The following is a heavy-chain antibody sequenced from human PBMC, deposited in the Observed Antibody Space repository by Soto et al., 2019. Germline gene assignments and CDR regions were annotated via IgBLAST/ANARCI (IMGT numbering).Heavy chain of an antibody. V-gene: IGHV3-11*01. CDR1: GFTFSDYY. D-gene: IGHD2-15*01. Sequence: GGSLRLSCAASGFTFSDYYMSWIRQAPGKGLEWVSYISSSGSTIYYADSVKGRFTISRDNAKNSLYLQMNSLRAEDTAVYYCARGRLVVVAFYYYYYMDVWGKGTTVTVSS. J-gene: IGHJ6*03. CDR2: ISSSGSTI. CDR3: ARGRLVVVAFYYYYYMDV.